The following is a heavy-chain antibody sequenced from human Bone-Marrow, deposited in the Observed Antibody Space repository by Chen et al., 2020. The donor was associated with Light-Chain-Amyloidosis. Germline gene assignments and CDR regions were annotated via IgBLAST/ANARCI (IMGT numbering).Heavy chain of an antibody. J-gene: IGHJ3*02. D-gene: IGHD2-2*01. CDR3: ASASECRGTSWYPLSTFDI. CDR2: SNAEGGRR. V-gene: IGHV3-74*03. CDR1: GFTFSSYW. Sequence: EVQLVESGGGLVQPGGYLRLSCVASGFTFSSYWMHWVRQAPGKGLVWVSRSNAEGGRRMYADSVKGRFTIPRDNAKSTLLLQMSSLKADNTAGYNCASASECRGTSWYPLSTFDIWGQGTMVTVAS.